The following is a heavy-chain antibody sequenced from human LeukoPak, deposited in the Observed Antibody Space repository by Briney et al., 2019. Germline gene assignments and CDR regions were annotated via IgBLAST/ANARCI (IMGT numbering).Heavy chain of an antibody. Sequence: GGPLRLSCAASGFTFSDYYMSWIRQAPGKGLEWVSYISSSGSTIYYADSVKGRFTISRDNAKNSLYLQMNSLRAEDTAVYYCARRGSYSSHAFDIWGQGTMVTAFS. CDR2: ISSSGSTI. D-gene: IGHD1-26*01. V-gene: IGHV3-11*04. CDR1: GFTFSDYY. J-gene: IGHJ3*02. CDR3: ARRGSYSSHAFDI.